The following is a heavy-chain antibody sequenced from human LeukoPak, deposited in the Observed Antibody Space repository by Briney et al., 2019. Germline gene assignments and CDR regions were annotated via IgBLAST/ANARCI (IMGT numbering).Heavy chain of an antibody. Sequence: ASVKVSCMASGYVFTRYGISRVRQASGQGFEWMGWISAYNGNTNYAQKLQGGVTMTTDTSTSTAYMELRSLRSDDTAVYYCARDQSGSSYRGYGDYFDYWGQGTLVTVSS. CDR2: ISAYNGNT. V-gene: IGHV1-18*01. J-gene: IGHJ4*02. CDR3: ARDQSGSSYRGYGDYFDY. D-gene: IGHD1-26*01. CDR1: GYVFTRYG.